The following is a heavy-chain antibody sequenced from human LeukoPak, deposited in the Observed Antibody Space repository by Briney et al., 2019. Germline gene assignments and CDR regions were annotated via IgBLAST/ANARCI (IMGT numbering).Heavy chain of an antibody. V-gene: IGHV4-38-2*02. CDR1: GYSISSGYY. J-gene: IGHJ4*02. D-gene: IGHD6-19*01. CDR3: ARDPSSVSRSDY. CDR2: IYHSGRT. Sequence: SETLSLTCTVSGYSISSGYYWGWIRQPPGKGLEWIGSIYHSGRTFYNPSLKSRVTISVDKSKNQFSLKLTSVTAADTAVYYCARDPSSVSRSDYWGQGTLVTVSS.